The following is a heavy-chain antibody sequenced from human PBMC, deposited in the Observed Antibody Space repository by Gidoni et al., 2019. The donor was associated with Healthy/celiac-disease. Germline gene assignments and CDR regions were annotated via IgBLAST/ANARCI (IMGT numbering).Heavy chain of an antibody. CDR2: IIPIVGSA. J-gene: IGHJ4*02. D-gene: IGHD4-17*01. CDR3: ARSPGTVTTFDY. V-gene: IGHV1-69*01. Sequence: QVQLVHSGGEVKKHGASVKVAGEASGGTFSSYAISWVRQAPGQGLEWMGGIIPIVGSANYAQKCQGRVTITADESTSTAYMELSSLRSEDTAVYYCARSPGTVTTFDYWGQGTLVTVSS. CDR1: GGTFSSYA.